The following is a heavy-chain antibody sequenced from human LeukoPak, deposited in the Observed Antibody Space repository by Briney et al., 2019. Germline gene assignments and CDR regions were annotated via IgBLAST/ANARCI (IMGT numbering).Heavy chain of an antibody. CDR3: AKDPLTGDGINVDDAFDI. J-gene: IGHJ3*02. CDR1: GFTFSSYG. Sequence: GGSLRLSCAASGFTFSSYGMHWVRQAPGKGLEWVAFIRYDGSNKYYADSVKGRFTISRDNSKNTLYLQMNSLRAEDTAVYYCAKDPLTGDGINVDDAFDIWGQGTMVTVSS. D-gene: IGHD7-27*01. CDR2: IRYDGSNK. V-gene: IGHV3-30*02.